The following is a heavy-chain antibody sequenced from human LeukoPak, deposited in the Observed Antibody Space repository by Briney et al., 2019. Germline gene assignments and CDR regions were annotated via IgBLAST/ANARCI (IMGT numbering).Heavy chain of an antibody. J-gene: IGHJ4*02. CDR1: GFTLSHYA. D-gene: IGHD1-26*01. CDR2: ISYDGTHK. V-gene: IGHV3-30-3*01. Sequence: PGGSLRLSCAASGFTLSHYAMHWVRQAPGKGLEWVSIISYDGTHKYSADSVKGRFTISRDNAKNSLYLQMNSLRDEDTAVYYCVRDTGRWELLWGQGTLVTVSS. CDR3: VRDTGRWELL.